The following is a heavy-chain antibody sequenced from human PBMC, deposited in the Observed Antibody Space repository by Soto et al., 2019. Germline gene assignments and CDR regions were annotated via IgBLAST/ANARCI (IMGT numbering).Heavy chain of an antibody. D-gene: IGHD6-19*01. CDR1: GFTFSSYA. CDR2: ISGSGGST. J-gene: IGHJ4*02. Sequence: PGGSLRLSCAASGFTFSSYAMSWVRQAPGKGLEWVSAISGSGGSTYYADSVKGRFAISRDNSKNTLYLQMNSLRAEDTAVYYCAKDQYSSGWSPPGYWGQGTQVTVSS. V-gene: IGHV3-23*01. CDR3: AKDQYSSGWSPPGY.